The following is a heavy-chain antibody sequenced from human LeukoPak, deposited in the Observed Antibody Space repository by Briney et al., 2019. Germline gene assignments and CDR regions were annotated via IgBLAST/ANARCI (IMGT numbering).Heavy chain of an antibody. CDR3: AKGYYGSGSYGWFDY. Sequence: GGSLRLSCAASGFTFSSSAMNWVRQAPGKGLEWVSTISGSGDRTYYADSVKGRFTISRDNSKNTLFLQMNSLRAEDTAVYYCAKGYYGSGSYGWFDYWGQGTLVTVSS. D-gene: IGHD3-10*01. V-gene: IGHV3-23*01. J-gene: IGHJ4*02. CDR2: ISGSGDRT. CDR1: GFTFSSSA.